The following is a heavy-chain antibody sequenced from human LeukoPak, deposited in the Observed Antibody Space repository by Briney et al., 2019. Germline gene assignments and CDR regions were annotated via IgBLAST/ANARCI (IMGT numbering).Heavy chain of an antibody. CDR3: ARDPQAAMVTLCDY. V-gene: IGHV1-18*01. CDR1: GYTFTSYG. Sequence: ASVKVSCKASGYTFTSYGISWVRQAPGQGLEWMGWISAYNGNTNYAQKLQGRVTMTTDTSTSTAYLELRSLRSDDTAVYYCARDPQAAMVTLCDYWGQGTLVTISS. J-gene: IGHJ4*02. CDR2: ISAYNGNT. D-gene: IGHD5-18*01.